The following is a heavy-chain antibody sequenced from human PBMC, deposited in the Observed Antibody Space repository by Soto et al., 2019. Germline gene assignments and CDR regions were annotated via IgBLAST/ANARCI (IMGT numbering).Heavy chain of an antibody. D-gene: IGHD3-10*01. CDR1: GGTFSSYA. CDR3: ARVRAGKTFSRGEQRFDY. CDR2: IIPSFGTA. V-gene: IGHV1-69*01. Sequence: QVQLVQSGAEVKKPGSSVKVSCKASGGTFSSYAISWVRQAPGQGLEWMGGIIPSFGTANYAQKFQGRVTITADESTSTAYMELSSLRSDDTAVYYFARVRAGKTFSRGEQRFDYWGQGTLVTVSS. J-gene: IGHJ4*02.